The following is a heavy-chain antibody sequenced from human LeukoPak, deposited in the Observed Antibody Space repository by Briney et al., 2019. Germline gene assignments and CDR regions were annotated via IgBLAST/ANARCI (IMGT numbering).Heavy chain of an antibody. CDR1: GFTFSNAW. Sequence: GGALRLSCAASGFTFSNAWMSRVRQAPGKGLEGVALVWHDGSNRHYPDSVKGRFTISRDNSKNTVYLQMNSLRAEDTAVYYCARELFGSGSCPDYWGQGTLVTVSS. J-gene: IGHJ4*02. V-gene: IGHV3-33*08. CDR2: VWHDGSNR. CDR3: ARELFGSGSCPDY. D-gene: IGHD3-10*01.